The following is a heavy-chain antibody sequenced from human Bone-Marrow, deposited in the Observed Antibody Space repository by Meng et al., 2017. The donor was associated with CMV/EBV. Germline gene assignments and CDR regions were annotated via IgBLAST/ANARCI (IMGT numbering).Heavy chain of an antibody. Sequence: GESLKISCAASGFTFSSYWMHWVRQAPGKGLVWVSRINSDGSSTSYADSVKGRFTISRDNAKNSLYLQMNSLRAEDTAVYYCAGLIAARHYFDYWGQGTLVTVSS. CDR2: INSDGSST. CDR3: AGLIAARHYFDY. J-gene: IGHJ4*02. V-gene: IGHV3-74*01. D-gene: IGHD6-6*01. CDR1: GFTFSSYW.